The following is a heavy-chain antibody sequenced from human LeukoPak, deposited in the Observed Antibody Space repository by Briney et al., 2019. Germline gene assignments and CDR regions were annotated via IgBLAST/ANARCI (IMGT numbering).Heavy chain of an antibody. CDR2: ISYDGSNK. D-gene: IGHD5-18*01. V-gene: IGHV3-30*04. Sequence: GGSLRLSCAASGFTFSSYAMHWVRQAPGKGLEWVAVISYDGSNKYYADSVKGRFTISRDNSKNTLYLQMNSLRAEDTAVYYCAKDRGYSYHRAFDIWGQGTMVTVSS. CDR3: AKDRGYSYHRAFDI. J-gene: IGHJ3*02. CDR1: GFTFSSYA.